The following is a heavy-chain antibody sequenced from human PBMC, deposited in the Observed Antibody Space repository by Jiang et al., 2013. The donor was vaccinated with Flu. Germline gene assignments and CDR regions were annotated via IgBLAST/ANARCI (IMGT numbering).Heavy chain of an antibody. Sequence: GSGLVKPSGTLSLTCAVSGGSISSSNWWSWVRQPPGKGLEWIGEIYHSGSTNYNPSLKSRVTISVDKSKNQFSLKLSSVTTADTAVYYCARYYDSIRWGFDPVGPGNPGHRLL. V-gene: IGHV4-4*02. D-gene: IGHD3-22*01. CDR2: IYHSGST. CDR1: GGSISSSNW. CDR3: ARYYDSIRWGFDP. J-gene: IGHJ5*02.